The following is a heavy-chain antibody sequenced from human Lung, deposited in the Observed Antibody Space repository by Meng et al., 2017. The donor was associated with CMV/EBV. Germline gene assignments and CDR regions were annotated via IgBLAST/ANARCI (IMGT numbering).Heavy chain of an antibody. CDR1: GFTFRNYN. Sequence: GGSXRLXCAASGFTFRNYNMNRIRQAPGKGLEWVSSISTMSTYMKYADSVKGRFTISRDNAKSSLYLQMNSLRAEDTAVYYCTRPDSSYWPSDDWGQGTLVTVSS. D-gene: IGHD6-6*01. V-gene: IGHV3-21*01. CDR3: TRPDSSYWPSDD. J-gene: IGHJ4*02. CDR2: ISTMSTYM.